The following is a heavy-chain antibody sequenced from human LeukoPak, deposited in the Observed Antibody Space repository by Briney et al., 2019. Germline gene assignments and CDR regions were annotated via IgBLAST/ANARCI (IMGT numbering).Heavy chain of an antibody. J-gene: IGHJ6*04. CDR3: AKDLNYYYYGMDV. CDR2: ISGSGGST. Sequence: GGSLRLSCVASAFTFSSYAMSWVRQAPGKRLEWASVISGSGGSTYYADSVKGRFTISRDKSKNTLYLQMNSLRAEDTAVYYCAKDLNYYYYGMDVWGKGTTVTVSS. V-gene: IGHV3-23*01. CDR1: AFTFSSYA.